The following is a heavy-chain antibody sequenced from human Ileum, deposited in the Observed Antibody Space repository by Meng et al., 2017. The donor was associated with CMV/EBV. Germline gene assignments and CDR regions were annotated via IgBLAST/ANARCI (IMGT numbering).Heavy chain of an antibody. V-gene: IGHV3-66*02. CDR3: ARVEGYTIFGVVILGWFDP. D-gene: IGHD3-3*01. CDR2: IYSGGST. CDR1: GFTVSSNY. J-gene: IGHJ5*02. Sequence: GGSLKISCAASGFTVSSNYMSWVRQAPGKGLEWVSVIYSGGSTYYADSVKGRFTISRDNSKNTLYLQMNSLRAEDTAVYYCARVEGYTIFGVVILGWFDPWGQGTLVTVSS.